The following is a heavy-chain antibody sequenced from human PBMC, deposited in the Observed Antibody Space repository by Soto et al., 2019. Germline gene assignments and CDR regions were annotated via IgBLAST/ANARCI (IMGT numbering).Heavy chain of an antibody. V-gene: IGHV3-7*01. D-gene: IGHD1-26*01. J-gene: IGHJ2*01. CDR2: IKQDGSEK. CDR3: AREGIYSGTYYDWCFDL. Sequence: PGGSLRLSCAASGFTISGSWISWVRQAPGEGLQWVANIKQDGSEKYYVDSVKGRFTISRDNAKNSLYLQVNSLRAEDTAIYYCAREGIYSGTYYDWCFDLWGRGTLVTVSS. CDR1: GFTISGSW.